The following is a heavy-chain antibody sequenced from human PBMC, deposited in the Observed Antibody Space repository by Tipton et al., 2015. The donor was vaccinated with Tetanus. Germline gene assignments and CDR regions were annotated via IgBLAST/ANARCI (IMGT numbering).Heavy chain of an antibody. V-gene: IGHV4-39*07. CDR3: ARIGWLQQNKPAFDI. D-gene: IGHD6-19*01. CDR1: GDSISGSPYY. J-gene: IGHJ3*02. Sequence: TLSLTCTVTGDSISGSPYYWGWVRQAPGGGLEWIGSIYYRGDTYHCPSLKSRVTMSVDTSRNQFSLKLSSVTAADTAVYYCARIGWLQQNKPAFDIWGQGTVVTVSS. CDR2: IYYRGDT.